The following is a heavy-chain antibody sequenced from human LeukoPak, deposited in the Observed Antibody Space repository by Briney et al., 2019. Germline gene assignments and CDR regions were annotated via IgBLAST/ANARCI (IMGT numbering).Heavy chain of an antibody. CDR3: AKEDLGYHDNYYYYYGMDV. CDR2: ISGSGGST. J-gene: IGHJ6*02. V-gene: IGHV3-23*01. Sequence: GGSLRLSCAASGFTFSSYAMSWVRQAPGKGLEWVSAISGSGGSTYYADSVKGRFTISRDNSKNTLYLQVNSPRAEDTAVYYCAKEDLGYHDNYYYYYGMDVWGQGTTVTVSS. CDR1: GFTFSSYA. D-gene: IGHD3-9*01.